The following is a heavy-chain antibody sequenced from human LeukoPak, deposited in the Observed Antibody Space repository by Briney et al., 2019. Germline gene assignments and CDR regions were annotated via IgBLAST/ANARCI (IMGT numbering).Heavy chain of an antibody. CDR2: LRYVGSNK. Sequence: FLRYVGSNKYYADSVRGRFTISRDDSKDTLYLQMNSLRGDDTAVYYCAKGSGYYTYNWFDHWGQGTLVTVSS. D-gene: IGHD3-3*01. CDR3: AKGSGYYTYNWFDH. J-gene: IGHJ5*02. V-gene: IGHV3-30*02.